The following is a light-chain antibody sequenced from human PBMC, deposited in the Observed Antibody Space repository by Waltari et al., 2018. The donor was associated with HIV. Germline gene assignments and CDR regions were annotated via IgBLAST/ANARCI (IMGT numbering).Light chain of an antibody. CDR3: QAWDSSTEV. CDR1: KLGDKY. Sequence: SAELTQPPSVSVSPGQTASITCAGDKLGDKYVCWYQQKPGQSPVVVIYQDDKRPSGIRERFSGSNSGNTATLTISGTKAMDEADYYCQAWDSSTEVFGGGTQLTV. V-gene: IGLV3-1*01. CDR2: QDD. J-gene: IGLJ2*01.